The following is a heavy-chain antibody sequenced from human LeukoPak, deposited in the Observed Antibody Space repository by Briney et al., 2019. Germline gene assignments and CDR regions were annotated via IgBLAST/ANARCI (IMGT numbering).Heavy chain of an antibody. D-gene: IGHD2-8*01. CDR2: IYPGDSDT. J-gene: IGHJ4*02. CDR1: GYSFTSYW. CDR3: ARRGYCTNGVCYPDSVDY. Sequence: GESLKISCKGSGYSFTSYWIGWVRQIPGKGLEWMGIIYPGDSDTRYRPSFQGQVTISADKSISTAYLQWSSLKASGTAMYYCARRGYCTNGVCYPDSVDYWGQGTLVTVSS. V-gene: IGHV5-51*01.